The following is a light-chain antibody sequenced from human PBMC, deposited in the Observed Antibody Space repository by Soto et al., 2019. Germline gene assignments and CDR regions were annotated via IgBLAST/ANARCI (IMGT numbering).Light chain of an antibody. J-gene: IGKJ2*01. CDR2: GAS. V-gene: IGKV3-20*01. Sequence: EIVLTQSPGTLSLSPGERATLSCRASQSVSSSYLAWYQQKPGQAPRLLIYGASSRATGIPDRFSGSGSGTDFTLIISRLEPEDVAVYFCQQYGNSPPNTFGQGTKVEIK. CDR3: QQYGNSPPNT. CDR1: QSVSSSY.